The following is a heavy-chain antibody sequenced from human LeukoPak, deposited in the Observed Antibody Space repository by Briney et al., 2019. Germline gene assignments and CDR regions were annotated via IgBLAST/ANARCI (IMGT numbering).Heavy chain of an antibody. CDR1: GYTFTSYD. Sequence: ASVKVSCKASGYTFTSYDINWVRQATGQGLEWMGWMNPNSGNTGYAQKFQGRVTMTRNTSISTAYMELSSLRSEDTAVYYCARARLTHYYYYYGVDVWGQGTAVTVSS. J-gene: IGHJ6*02. CDR3: ARARLTHYYYYYGVDV. CDR2: MNPNSGNT. V-gene: IGHV1-8*01. D-gene: IGHD3-9*01.